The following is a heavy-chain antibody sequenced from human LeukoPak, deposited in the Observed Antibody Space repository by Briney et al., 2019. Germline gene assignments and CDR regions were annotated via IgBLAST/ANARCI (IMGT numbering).Heavy chain of an antibody. Sequence: ASVKVSCKASGYTFTNYPMNWVRQAPGQGLEWVGWINTNTGDPTYGQGFAGRFVISLDTSVSTAYLEISSLRADDTAVFYCARAEIKTGWYGEDYFDYWGQGTQVTVSS. J-gene: IGHJ4*02. D-gene: IGHD6-19*01. CDR3: ARAEIKTGWYGEDYFDY. CDR2: INTNTGDP. V-gene: IGHV7-4-1*02. CDR1: GYTFTNYP.